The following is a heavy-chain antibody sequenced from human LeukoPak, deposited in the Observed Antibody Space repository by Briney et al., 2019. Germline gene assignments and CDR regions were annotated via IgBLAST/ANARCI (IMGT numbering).Heavy chain of an antibody. J-gene: IGHJ4*02. CDR2: INHSGST. CDR1: GGSFSGYY. D-gene: IGHD6-13*01. V-gene: IGHV4-34*01. CDR3: ARGPGTWYDY. Sequence: SETLSLTCAVYGGSFSGYYWSWIRQPPGKGLEWIGEINHSGSTNYNPSLKSRVTISIDTSKNQFSLKLSSVTAADTALYYCARGPGTWYDYWDQGTLVTVSS.